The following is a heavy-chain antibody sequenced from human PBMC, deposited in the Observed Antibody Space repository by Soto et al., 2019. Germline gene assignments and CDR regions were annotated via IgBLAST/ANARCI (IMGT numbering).Heavy chain of an antibody. CDR3: ARLVRGGNSYGYVDH. CDR2: ISSGAITI. J-gene: IGHJ4*02. V-gene: IGHV3-11*01. Sequence: QVQLVESGGGLVEPGGSLRLSCAASGFSFSDYYMTWIRQAPGKGLEWISYISSGAITIYYADTVKGRFTISRDNAKNSLWLQMKSLRAEDTAVFYCARLVRGGNSYGYVDHWGQGTLVTVSS. D-gene: IGHD5-18*01. CDR1: GFSFSDYY.